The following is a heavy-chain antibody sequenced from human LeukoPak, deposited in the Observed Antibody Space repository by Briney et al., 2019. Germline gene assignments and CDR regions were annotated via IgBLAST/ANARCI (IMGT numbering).Heavy chain of an antibody. V-gene: IGHV4-34*01. D-gene: IGHD2-15*01. CDR2: INHSGST. J-gene: IGHJ4*02. CDR3: ARGGSTLILRAGFDY. Sequence: SETLSLTCAVYGGSFSGYYWSWIRQPPGKGLEWIGEINHSGSTNYNPSLKSRVTISVDTSKNQFPLKLSSVTAADTAVYYCARGGSTLILRAGFDYWGQGTLVTVSS. CDR1: GGSFSGYY.